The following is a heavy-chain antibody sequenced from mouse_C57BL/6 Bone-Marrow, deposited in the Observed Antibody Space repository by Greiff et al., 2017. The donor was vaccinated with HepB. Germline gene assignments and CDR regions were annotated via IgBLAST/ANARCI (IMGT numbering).Heavy chain of an antibody. CDR3: ARGGWLLWCCDV. D-gene: IGHD2-3*01. J-gene: IGHJ1*03. V-gene: IGHV1-64*01. CDR1: GYTFTSYW. CDR2: IHPNSGST. Sequence: VQLQQPGAELVKPGASVKLSCKASGYTFTSYWMHWVKQRPGQGLEWIGMIHPNSGSTNYNEKFKSKATLTVDKSSSTAYMQLSSLTSEDSAVYYCARGGWLLWCCDVWGTGTTVTVSS.